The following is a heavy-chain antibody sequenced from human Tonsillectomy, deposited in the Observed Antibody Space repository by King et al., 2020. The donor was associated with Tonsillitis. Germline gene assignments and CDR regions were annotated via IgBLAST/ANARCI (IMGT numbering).Heavy chain of an antibody. D-gene: IGHD1-14*01. CDR1: GFTFSSCA. Sequence: EVQLVESGGGLVQPGESLRLSCAASGFTFSSCAMTWVRQAPGKGLEWVSAISGGGGSTYYADSVKGRFTISRDNSKNTLYLQMNSLRAGDTAVYYCAKVRRGTVALVSADWYFDLWGRGTLVTVSS. CDR2: ISGGGGST. V-gene: IGHV3-23*04. CDR3: AKVRRGTVALVSADWYFDL. J-gene: IGHJ2*01.